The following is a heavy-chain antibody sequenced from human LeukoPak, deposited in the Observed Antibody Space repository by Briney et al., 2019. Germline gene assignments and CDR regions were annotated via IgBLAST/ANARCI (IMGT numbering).Heavy chain of an antibody. CDR2: IYYSGST. Sequence: PSETLSLTCTVSGGSISSYYWSWIRKPPGKGLEWIGYIYYSGSTNYNPSLKSRVTISVDTSKTQFSLKLSSVTAAGTAVYYCARQVEIAEVAYWGQGTLVTVS. CDR3: ARQVEIAEVAY. J-gene: IGHJ4*02. V-gene: IGHV4-59*08. CDR1: GGSISSYY.